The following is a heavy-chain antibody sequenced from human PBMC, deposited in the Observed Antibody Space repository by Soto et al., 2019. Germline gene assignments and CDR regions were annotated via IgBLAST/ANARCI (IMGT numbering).Heavy chain of an antibody. V-gene: IGHV1-8*01. Sequence: ASVKVSCKASGYTFTSYDINWVRQATGQGLEWMGWMNPNSGNTGYAQKFQGRVTMTRNTSISTAYMELSSLRSEDTAVYYCARGRRTSYYDILTGYLCYWGQGTLVTVSS. CDR2: MNPNSGNT. J-gene: IGHJ4*02. D-gene: IGHD3-9*01. CDR1: GYTFTSYD. CDR3: ARGRRTSYYDILTGYLCY.